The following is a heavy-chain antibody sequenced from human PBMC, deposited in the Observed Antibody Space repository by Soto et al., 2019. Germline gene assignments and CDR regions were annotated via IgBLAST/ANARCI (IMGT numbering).Heavy chain of an antibody. J-gene: IGHJ4*02. Sequence: SVKVSCKASGGTFSSYAISWVRQAPGQGLEWMGGIIPIFGTANYAQKFQGRVTITADESTSTAYMELSSLRSEDTAVYYCARGLSEGIQLWLPGGHYFDYWGQGTLVTVSS. CDR3: ARGLSEGIQLWLPGGHYFDY. CDR1: GGTFSSYA. D-gene: IGHD5-18*01. V-gene: IGHV1-69*13. CDR2: IIPIFGTA.